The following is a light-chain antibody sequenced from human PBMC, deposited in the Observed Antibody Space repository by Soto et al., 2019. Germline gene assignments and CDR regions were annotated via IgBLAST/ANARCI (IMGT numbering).Light chain of an antibody. CDR3: SSYAGSNNV. CDR2: EVS. CDR1: SSDVGGYSY. Sequence: QSVLTQPPSASRSPGQSLTISCTGTSSDVGGYSYVSWYQQHPGKAPKLMIYEVSKRPSGVPDRFSGSKSGNTASLTVSGLQAEDEADYYCSSYAGSNNVFGTGTKVTVL. J-gene: IGLJ1*01. V-gene: IGLV2-8*02.